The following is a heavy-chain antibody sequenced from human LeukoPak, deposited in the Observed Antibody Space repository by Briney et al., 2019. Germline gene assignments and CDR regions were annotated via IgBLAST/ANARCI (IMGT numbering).Heavy chain of an antibody. V-gene: IGHV3-21*01. CDR1: GFTFSSYS. D-gene: IGHD3-22*01. CDR2: ISSSSSYI. Sequence: GRSLRLSCAASGFTFSSYSMNWVRQAPGKGLEWVSSISSSSSYIYYADSVKGRFTISRDNAKNSLYLQMNSLRAEDTAVYYCARDVYYYDSSGYYEFAVPDAFDIWGQGTMVTVSS. CDR3: ARDVYYYDSSGYYEFAVPDAFDI. J-gene: IGHJ3*02.